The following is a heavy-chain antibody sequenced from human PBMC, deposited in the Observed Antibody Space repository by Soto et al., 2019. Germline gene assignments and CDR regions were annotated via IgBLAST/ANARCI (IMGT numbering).Heavy chain of an antibody. CDR2: IYYSGST. CDR3: ARDPWFGELSGGMDV. V-gene: IGHV4-31*03. CDR1: GGSISSGGYY. J-gene: IGHJ6*02. Sequence: QVQLQESGPGLVKPSQTLSLTCTVSGGSISSGGYYWSWIRQHPGKGLEWIGYIYYSGSTYYNPSLKSRVNISVDTSKNQFTLKLSSVTAADTAVYYCARDPWFGELSGGMDVWGQGTTVTVSS. D-gene: IGHD3-10*01.